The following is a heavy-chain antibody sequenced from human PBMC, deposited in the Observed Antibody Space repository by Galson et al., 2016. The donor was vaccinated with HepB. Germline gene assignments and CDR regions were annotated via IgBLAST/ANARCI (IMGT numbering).Heavy chain of an antibody. D-gene: IGHD3-10*02. Sequence: SLRLSCAASGFTFSPYGMNWVRQAPGKGLEWVSYISSGSGTTYYADSVKGRFTISRDNAKQSLYLQMNSLRAEDTAGYYCARDLSNVRGSSCYFDLWGRGTLVTVSS. CDR2: ISSGSGTT. CDR3: ARDLSNVRGSSCYFDL. V-gene: IGHV3-48*01. CDR1: GFTFSPYG. J-gene: IGHJ2*01.